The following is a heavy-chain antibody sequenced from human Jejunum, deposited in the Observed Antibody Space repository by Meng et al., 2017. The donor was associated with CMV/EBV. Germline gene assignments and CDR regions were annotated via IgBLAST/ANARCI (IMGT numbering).Heavy chain of an antibody. J-gene: IGHJ4*02. CDR2: IRNDGSNK. CDR1: GISFSISG. CDR3: AKDKGVTTLDY. Sequence: QVCLVESGGGGVQPGESLRLSCEASGISFSISGMHWVRQAPGKGLEWVAFIRNDGSNKYYADSVTGRFTISRDNSKNTVYLQMNSLTTEDTAVYYCAKDKGVTTLDYWGQGTLVTVSS. D-gene: IGHD1/OR15-1a*01. V-gene: IGHV3-30*02.